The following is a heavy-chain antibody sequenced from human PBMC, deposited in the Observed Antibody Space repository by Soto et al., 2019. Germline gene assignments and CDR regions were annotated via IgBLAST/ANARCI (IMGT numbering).Heavy chain of an antibody. V-gene: IGHV1-2*02. CDR1: GYTFSGYY. CDR3: ARYLTEGYGIITGCYTRPLYGMDV. J-gene: IGHJ6*02. CDR2: INPNSGGT. D-gene: IGHD2-2*02. Sequence: GASVKVSCKASGYTFSGYYIHWLRQATGQGLEWMGWINPNSGGTNYEQKFQGRVTVTRDTPPSTAYMELSRQTTDDTAVYYCARYLTEGYGIITGCYTRPLYGMDVWGQGTTVTVSS.